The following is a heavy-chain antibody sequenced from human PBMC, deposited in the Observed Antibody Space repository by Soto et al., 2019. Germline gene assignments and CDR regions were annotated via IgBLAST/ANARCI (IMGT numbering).Heavy chain of an antibody. J-gene: IGHJ4*02. V-gene: IGHV1-46*01. CDR3: ARDSTLAY. Sequence: QVQLVQSGAEVKKPGASVKVSCKASGYTFTSYYMHWVRQAPGQGLEWMGIINPSAGGTSYAQKFHARVTRTRDTSTSTVHMELSSLRPEDTAVYYCARDSTLAYWGQGTLVTVSS. CDR2: INPSAGGT. CDR1: GYTFTSYY.